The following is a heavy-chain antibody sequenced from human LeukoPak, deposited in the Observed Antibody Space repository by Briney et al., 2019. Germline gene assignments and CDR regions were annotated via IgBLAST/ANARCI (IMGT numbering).Heavy chain of an antibody. CDR2: IKQDGSEK. D-gene: IGHD4-17*01. CDR3: AREITVTTSFDY. Sequence: GGSLRLSCAASGFTFSSYGMSWVRQAPGKGLEWVANIKQDGSEKYYVDSVKGRFTISRDNAKNSLYLQMNSLRAEDTAVYYCAREITVTTSFDYWGQGTLVTVSS. J-gene: IGHJ4*02. V-gene: IGHV3-7*01. CDR1: GFTFSSYG.